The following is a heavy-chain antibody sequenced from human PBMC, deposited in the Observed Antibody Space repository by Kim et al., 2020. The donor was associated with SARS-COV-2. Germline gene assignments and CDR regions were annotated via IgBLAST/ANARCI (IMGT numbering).Heavy chain of an antibody. D-gene: IGHD3-10*01. CDR3: VVRFAEQFDS. J-gene: IGHJ4*02. CDR2: IDSGASRK. Sequence: GGSLRLSCVATGFTFSGNSMNWVRQFPGKGLEWVSAIDSGASRKHDGGAVRSRSTISRDNTKNTQLQQMNIRTVDNTAIYYSVVRFAEQFDSGGGGTL. CDR1: GFTFSGNS. V-gene: IGHV3-23*05.